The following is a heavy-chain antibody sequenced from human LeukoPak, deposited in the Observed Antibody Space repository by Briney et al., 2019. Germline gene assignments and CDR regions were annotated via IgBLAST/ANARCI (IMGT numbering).Heavy chain of an antibody. D-gene: IGHD1-26*01. CDR1: GFTVSSNY. CDR2: IYSGGST. V-gene: IGHV3-66*01. CDR3: AKNRGAGSHYYYHMNV. J-gene: IGHJ6*03. Sequence: GGPLRLSCAASGFTVSSNYMSWVRQAPGKGLEWVSVIYSGGSTYYADSVKGRFTISRDNSKNTLYLQMNSLRVEDTAVYYCAKNRGAGSHYYYHMNVWGKGTTVTVSS.